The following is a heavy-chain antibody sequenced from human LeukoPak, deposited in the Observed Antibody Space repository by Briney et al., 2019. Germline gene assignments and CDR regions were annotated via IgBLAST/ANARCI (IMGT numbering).Heavy chain of an antibody. V-gene: IGHV3-74*01. CDR2: SNSDGSST. J-gene: IGHJ3*02. CDR3: ARDLKGPVNDVFDM. Sequence: GGSLRLSCAASGFTFKTYWMHWVRQAPGKGLVWVSHSNSDGSSTSYADSVRGRFTISRENAKNTLYLQMNSLRAEDTAVYYCARDLKGPVNDVFDMWGQGTMVTVSS. D-gene: IGHD4-23*01. CDR1: GFTFKTYW.